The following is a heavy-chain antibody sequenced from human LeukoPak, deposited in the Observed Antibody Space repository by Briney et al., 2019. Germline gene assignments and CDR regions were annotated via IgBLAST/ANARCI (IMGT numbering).Heavy chain of an antibody. D-gene: IGHD3-16*01. J-gene: IGHJ3*02. Sequence: GGSLRLSCAASGFTFSSYAMSWVRQAPGKGLEWVSAISGSGGSTYYADSVKGRFTISRDNAKNSLFLQMNNLRGDDTAIYYCARDQRGGTFDIWGQGTMVTVSS. V-gene: IGHV3-23*01. CDR2: ISGSGGST. CDR1: GFTFSSYA. CDR3: ARDQRGGTFDI.